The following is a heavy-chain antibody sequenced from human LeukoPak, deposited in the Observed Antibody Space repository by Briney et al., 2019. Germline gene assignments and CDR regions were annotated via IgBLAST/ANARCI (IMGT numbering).Heavy chain of an antibody. CDR2: ISYDGSNK. Sequence: GGSLRLSCAASGFTFSSYSMNWVRQAPGKGLEWVAVISYDGSNKYYADSVKGRFTISRDNSKNTLYLQMNSLRAEDTAVYYCARGLSSSGYYFALDYLDYWGQGTLVTVSS. J-gene: IGHJ4*02. V-gene: IGHV3-30*03. CDR3: ARGLSSSGYYFALDYLDY. D-gene: IGHD3-22*01. CDR1: GFTFSSYS.